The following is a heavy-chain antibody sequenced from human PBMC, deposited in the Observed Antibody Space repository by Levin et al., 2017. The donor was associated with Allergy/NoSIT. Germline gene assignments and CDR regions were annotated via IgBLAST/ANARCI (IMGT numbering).Heavy chain of an antibody. CDR3: AREALYCSSTSCYNPFDYYYGMDV. D-gene: IGHD2-2*02. Sequence: PGGSLRLSCAASGFTVSSNYMSWVRQAPGKGLEWVSVIYSGGSTYYADSVKGRFTISRDNSKNTLYLQMNSLRAEDTAVYYCAREALYCSSTSCYNPFDYYYGMDVWGQGTTVTVSS. CDR2: IYSGGST. CDR1: GFTVSSNY. J-gene: IGHJ6*02. V-gene: IGHV3-53*01.